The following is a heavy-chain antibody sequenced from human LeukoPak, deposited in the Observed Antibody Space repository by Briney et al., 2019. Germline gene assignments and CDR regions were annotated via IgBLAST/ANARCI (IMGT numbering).Heavy chain of an antibody. CDR2: ISAYNGNT. J-gene: IGHJ5*02. CDR3: AREVQGGATTHEKRFDP. D-gene: IGHD1-1*01. V-gene: IGHV1-18*01. Sequence: ASVKVSCKASGGTFSSYAISWVRQAPGQGLEWMGWISAYNGNTNYAQKLQGRVTMTTDTSTSTAYMELRSLRSDDTAVYYCAREVQGGATTHEKRFDPWGQGTLVTVSS. CDR1: GGTFSSYA.